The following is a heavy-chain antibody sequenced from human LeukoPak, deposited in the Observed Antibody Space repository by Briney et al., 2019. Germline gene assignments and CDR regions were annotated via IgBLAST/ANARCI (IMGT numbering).Heavy chain of an antibody. CDR3: ARQRWLVHNWFDP. CDR1: GGSVSSSGYF. J-gene: IGHJ5*02. Sequence: SETLSLTCVVSGGSVSSSGYFWGWVRQPPGKGLEWIGSIYYSGATYYNPSLKSRASISLDTSNNHFSLTLDSATAADTAVYYCARQRWLVHNWFDPWGQGTLVTVSS. V-gene: IGHV4-39*07. D-gene: IGHD6-19*01. CDR2: IYYSGAT.